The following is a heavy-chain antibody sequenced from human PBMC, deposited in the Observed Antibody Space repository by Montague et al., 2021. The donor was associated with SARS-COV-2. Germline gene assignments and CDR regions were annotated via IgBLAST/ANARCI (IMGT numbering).Heavy chain of an antibody. D-gene: IGHD2-2*02. J-gene: IGHJ6*03. V-gene: IGHV4-34*01. CDR1: GGSLSGYY. Sequence: SETLSLTCAVYGGSLSGYYWYWIRQPPGKGLELIWEINHSGSANYNPSLKRRVTISVDMSKTQFSLKLNSVTAADTAVYYCARLGAGVVPAPIRGVGPYYSYFYMDVWGQGATVTVSS. CDR3: ARLGAGVVPAPIRGVGPYYSYFYMDV. CDR2: INHSGSA.